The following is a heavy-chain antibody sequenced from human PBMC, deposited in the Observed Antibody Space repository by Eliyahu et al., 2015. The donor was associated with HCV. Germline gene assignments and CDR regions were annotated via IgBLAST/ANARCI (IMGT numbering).Heavy chain of an antibody. J-gene: IGHJ4*02. D-gene: IGHD6-19*01. CDR3: ARHVLSSGWSMGDH. CDR1: GYSFTGFW. V-gene: IGHV5-51*01. CDR2: IWPDDSDT. Sequence: EVQLVQSGAEVKKPGESLKISCKASGYSFTGFWIGWVRQMPGKGLEWMGIIWPDDSDTRYSPSFQGQVTISADKSISTAYLQWSSLKASDTAIYYCARHVLSSGWSMGDHWGQGTLVTVSS.